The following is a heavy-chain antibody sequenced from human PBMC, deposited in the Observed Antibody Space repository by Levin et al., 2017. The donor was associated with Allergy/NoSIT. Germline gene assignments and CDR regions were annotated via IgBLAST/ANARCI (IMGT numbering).Heavy chain of an antibody. J-gene: IGHJ6*02. D-gene: IGHD4-23*01. Sequence: LSLTCAASGLTFSDYYMSWIRQAPGKGLEWVSYISSSGSTIYYADSVKGRFTISRDNAKNSLYLQMNSLRAEDTAVYYCARVYGANFLIYYDGMDVWGQGTTVTVSS. CDR3: ARVYGANFLIYYDGMDV. V-gene: IGHV3-11*01. CDR2: ISSSGSTI. CDR1: GLTFSDYY.